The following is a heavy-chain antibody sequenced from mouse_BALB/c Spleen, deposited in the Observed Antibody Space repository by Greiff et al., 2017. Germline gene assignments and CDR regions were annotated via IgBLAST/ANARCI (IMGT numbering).Heavy chain of an antibody. V-gene: IGHV1S29*02. J-gene: IGHJ4*01. CDR3: ARMGYGNLYAMDY. CDR1: GYTFTDYN. Sequence: DVQLQESGPELVKPGASVKISCKASGYTFTDYNMHWVKQSHGKSLEWIGYIYPYNGGTGYNQKFKSKATLTVDNSSSTAYMELRSLTSEDSAVYYCARMGYGNLYAMDYWGQGTSVTVSS. CDR2: IYPYNGGT. D-gene: IGHD2-10*02.